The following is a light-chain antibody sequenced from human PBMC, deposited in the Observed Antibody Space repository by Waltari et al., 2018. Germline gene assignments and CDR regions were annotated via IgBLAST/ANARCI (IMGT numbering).Light chain of an antibody. V-gene: IGKV3-20*01. CDR1: QSVSRS. Sequence: IVLTQSPGTLSLSPGERATLPCRASQSVSRSLAWYQQKPGQAPKLLSYGASTRATGIPDRFTGSGSGTDFSLTISSLEPEDFAIYFCQHYVRLPATFGQGTKVEIK. J-gene: IGKJ1*01. CDR3: QHYVRLPAT. CDR2: GAS.